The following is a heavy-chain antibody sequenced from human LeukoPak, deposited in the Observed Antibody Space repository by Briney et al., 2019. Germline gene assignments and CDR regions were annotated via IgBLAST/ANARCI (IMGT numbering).Heavy chain of an antibody. CDR1: GFTFSDYY. V-gene: IGHV3-11*01. J-gene: IGHJ3*02. Sequence: PGGSLRLSCATSGFTFSDYYISWIRPAPGKGLEWVSYISSSGSTIYYADSVKGRFTISRDNAKSSLYLQMNSLRAEDTAVYYCARDSIVGATSGAFDIWGQGTMVTVSS. D-gene: IGHD1-26*01. CDR2: ISSSGSTI. CDR3: ARDSIVGATSGAFDI.